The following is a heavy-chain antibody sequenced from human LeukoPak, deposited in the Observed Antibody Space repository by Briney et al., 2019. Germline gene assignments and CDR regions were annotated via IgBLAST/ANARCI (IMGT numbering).Heavy chain of an antibody. J-gene: IGHJ3*02. CDR1: GGTFSSYA. CDR2: IIPIFGTA. Sequence: GASVKVSCKASGGTFSSYAISWVRQAPGQGLEWMGGIIPIFGTANYAQKFQGRVTITTDESTSTAYMELSSLRSEDTAVYYCAGPSVVPAAINAFDIWGQGTMVTVSS. D-gene: IGHD2-2*01. CDR3: AGPSVVPAAINAFDI. V-gene: IGHV1-69*05.